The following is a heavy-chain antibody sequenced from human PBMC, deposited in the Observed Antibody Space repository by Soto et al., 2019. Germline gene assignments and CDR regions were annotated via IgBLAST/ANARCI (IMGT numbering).Heavy chain of an antibody. D-gene: IGHD1-7*01. CDR1: GGTFSSYA. V-gene: IGHV1-69*13. CDR3: ARAITGTKASGFYYYGMDV. Sequence: WASVKVSCKASGGTFSSYAISWVRQAPGQGLEWMGGIIPIFGTANYAQKFQGRVTITADESTSTAYMELSSLRSEDTAVYYCARAITGTKASGFYYYGMDVWGQGTTVTVSS. J-gene: IGHJ6*02. CDR2: IIPIFGTA.